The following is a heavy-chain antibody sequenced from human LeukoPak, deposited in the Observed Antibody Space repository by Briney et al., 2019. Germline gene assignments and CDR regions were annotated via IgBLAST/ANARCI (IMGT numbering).Heavy chain of an antibody. J-gene: IGHJ3*02. CDR3: ARGEYYYDSSGYYGHAFDI. CDR2: IYYTGNT. V-gene: IGHV4-59*01. CDR1: GGSISSYY. Sequence: SETLSLTCTVSGGSISSYYWSWIRQPPGQGLEWIGYIYYTGNTNYNPSLKSRVTISVDTSKNQFSLKLSSVTAADTAVYYCARGEYYYDSSGYYGHAFDIWGQGTMVTVSS. D-gene: IGHD3-22*01.